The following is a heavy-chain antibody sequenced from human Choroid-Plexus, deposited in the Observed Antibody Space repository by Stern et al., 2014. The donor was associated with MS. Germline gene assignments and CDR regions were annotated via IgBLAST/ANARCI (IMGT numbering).Heavy chain of an antibody. CDR1: GFSLSTSGVG. Sequence: QVTLRESGPTLVKPTQTLTLTCTFSGFSLSTSGVGVGWIRQPPGNALEWLALLYWEDEKRYSPSLKSRLTITKDTSKNQVVLTMTNMDPVDTATYYCAHRRYSSSWYGMDYFDYWGQGTLVTVSS. J-gene: IGHJ4*02. V-gene: IGHV2-5*02. CDR3: AHRRYSSSWYGMDYFDY. D-gene: IGHD6-13*01. CDR2: LYWEDEK.